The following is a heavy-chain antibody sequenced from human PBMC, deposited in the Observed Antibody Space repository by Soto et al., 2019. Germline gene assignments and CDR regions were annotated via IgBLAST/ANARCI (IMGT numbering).Heavy chain of an antibody. V-gene: IGHV4-59*08. Sequence: PSETLSLTCTVSGGSISSYYWSWIRQPPGKGLEWIGYIYYSGSTNYNPSLKSRVTISVDTSKNQFSLKLSSVTAADTAVYYCARQEYCSSTSCYGYYYYYMDVWGKGTTVTVS. J-gene: IGHJ6*03. CDR2: IYYSGST. CDR1: GGSISSYY. CDR3: ARQEYCSSTSCYGYYYYYMDV. D-gene: IGHD2-2*01.